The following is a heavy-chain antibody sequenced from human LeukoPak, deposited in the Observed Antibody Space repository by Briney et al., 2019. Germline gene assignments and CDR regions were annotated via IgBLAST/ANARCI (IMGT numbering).Heavy chain of an antibody. Sequence: GGSLRLSCAASGFTFSTYAMTWVRQAPGKGLEWVSVIRDGGRDTYYTGSVKGRFTISRDDSKNTLFLQMNSLRVDDTALYYCSRGGWVDVLGQGTTVTVSS. CDR3: SRGGWVDV. D-gene: IGHD6-19*01. CDR2: IRDGGRDT. V-gene: IGHV3-23*01. CDR1: GFTFSTYA. J-gene: IGHJ6*02.